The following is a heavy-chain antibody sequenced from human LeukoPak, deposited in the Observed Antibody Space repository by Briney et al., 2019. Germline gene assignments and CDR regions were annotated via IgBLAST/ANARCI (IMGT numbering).Heavy chain of an antibody. Sequence: GASVKVSCKASGYTFTSYDTNWVRQATGQGLEWMGWMNPNSGNTGYAQKFQGRVTMTRNTSISTAYMELSSLRSEDTAVYYCARDMEQWLVLGNWFDPWGQGTLVTVSS. V-gene: IGHV1-8*01. J-gene: IGHJ5*02. CDR3: ARDMEQWLVLGNWFDP. CDR2: MNPNSGNT. D-gene: IGHD6-19*01. CDR1: GYTFTSYD.